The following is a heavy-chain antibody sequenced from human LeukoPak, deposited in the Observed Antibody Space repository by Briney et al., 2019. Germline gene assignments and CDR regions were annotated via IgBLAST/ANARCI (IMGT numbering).Heavy chain of an antibody. CDR3: ARVFIGDYGDYQFDY. D-gene: IGHD4-17*01. CDR1: GFTFDDYA. J-gene: IGHJ4*02. CDR2: INWNSDSI. V-gene: IGHV3-9*01. Sequence: GGSLRLSCAVSGFTFDDYAMHWVRQVPGKGLEWVSGINWNSDSIGYADSVKGRFTTSRDNAKNSLYLQMNSLRAEDTAVYYCARVFIGDYGDYQFDYWGQGTLVTVSS.